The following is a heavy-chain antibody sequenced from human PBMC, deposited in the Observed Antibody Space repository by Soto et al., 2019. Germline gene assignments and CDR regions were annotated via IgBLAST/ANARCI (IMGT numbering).Heavy chain of an antibody. CDR2: VYSTGGT. J-gene: IGHJ6*02. D-gene: IGHD1-26*01. CDR1: GDSIGRFY. CDR3: ARDLSGTGLDI. V-gene: IGHV4-4*07. Sequence: QVQLHESGPGLVKPSETLSLTCNVSGDSIGRFYWSWIRQSADKGLEWIGRVYSTGGTAYNPALKGRVTISRDRSNNPVSLEMNSVTAADTAVYFCARDLSGTGLDIWGRGTRVTVSS.